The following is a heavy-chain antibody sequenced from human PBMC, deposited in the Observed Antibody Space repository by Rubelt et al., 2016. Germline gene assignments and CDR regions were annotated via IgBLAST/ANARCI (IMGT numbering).Heavy chain of an antibody. D-gene: IGHD2-2*01. Sequence: QVQLQESGPGLVKPSETLSLTCTVSGYSISSGYYWGWIRQPPGKGLEWIGYIYYSGSTYYNPSLKGRVTISVDTSKNHFSLKRSSVTAADTAVYYCASSVPQPKYVQHWGQGTLVTVSS. J-gene: IGHJ1*01. CDR1: GYSISSGYY. V-gene: IGHV4-38-2*02. CDR2: IYYSGST. CDR3: ASSVPQPKYVQH.